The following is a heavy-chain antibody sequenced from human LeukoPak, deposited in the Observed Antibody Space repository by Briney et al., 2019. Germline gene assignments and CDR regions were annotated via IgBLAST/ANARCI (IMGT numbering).Heavy chain of an antibody. CDR2: VSAYDGNT. J-gene: IGHJ4*02. CDR1: GYTFTSYG. D-gene: IGHD3-10*01. V-gene: IGHV1-18*01. CDR3: VRDAYGSGKGYFDY. Sequence: GASVKVSCKASGYTFTSYGFSWMRQAPGQGLEWIGWVSAYDGNTNSAQKFQGRVTMTTDTSTTTAYMELSSLRSDGTAVYYCVRDAYGSGKGYFDYWGQGTLVTVSS.